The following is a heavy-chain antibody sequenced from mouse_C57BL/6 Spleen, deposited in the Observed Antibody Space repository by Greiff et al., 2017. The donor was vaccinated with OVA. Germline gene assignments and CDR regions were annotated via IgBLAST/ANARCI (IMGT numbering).Heavy chain of an antibody. V-gene: IGHV1-64*01. CDR1: GYTFTSYW. CDR2: IHPNSGST. CDR3: ARTLSITTVVEGDFDV. J-gene: IGHJ1*03. Sequence: VQLQQPGAELVKPGASVKLSCKASGYTFTSYWMHWVKQRPGQGLEWIGMIHPNSGSTNYNEKFKSKATLTVDKSSSTAYMQLSSLTSEDSAVYDSARTLSITTVVEGDFDVWGTGTTVTVSS. D-gene: IGHD1-1*01.